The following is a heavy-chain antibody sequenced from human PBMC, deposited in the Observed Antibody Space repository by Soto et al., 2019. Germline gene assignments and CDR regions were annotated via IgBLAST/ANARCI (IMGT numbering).Heavy chain of an antibody. J-gene: IGHJ4*02. CDR2: ISYDGSNK. CDR1: GFTFSSYA. D-gene: IGHD6-19*01. CDR3: ARDTTGYSSGGYVY. Sequence: GGSLRLSCAASGFTFSSYAMHWVRQAPGKGLEWVAVISYDGSNKYYADSVKGRFTISRDNSKNTLYLQRNSLRAEDTAVYYCARDTTGYSSGGYVYWGQGTLVTVSS. V-gene: IGHV3-30*04.